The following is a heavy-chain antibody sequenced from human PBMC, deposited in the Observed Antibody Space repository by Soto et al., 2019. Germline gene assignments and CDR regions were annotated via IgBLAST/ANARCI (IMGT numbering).Heavy chain of an antibody. Sequence: SVKVSCKASGGTFSSYTISWVRQAPGQGLEWMGRIIPILGIANYAQKFQGRVTITADKSTSTAYMELSSLRSEDTAVYYCARDVDCSSTSCYAQPAYYFDYWGQGTLVTVSS. D-gene: IGHD2-2*01. CDR3: ARDVDCSSTSCYAQPAYYFDY. CDR2: IIPILGIA. V-gene: IGHV1-69*04. CDR1: GGTFSSYT. J-gene: IGHJ4*02.